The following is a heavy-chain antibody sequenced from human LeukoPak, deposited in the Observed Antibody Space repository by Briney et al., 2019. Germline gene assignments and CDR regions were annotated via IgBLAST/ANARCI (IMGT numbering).Heavy chain of an antibody. V-gene: IGHV4-4*02. J-gene: IGHJ4*02. D-gene: IGHD2-15*01. Sequence: SGTLSLTCAVSGGSISSSNWWSWVRQPPGKGLEWIGEIYHSGSTNYNPSLKSRVTISVDKSKNQFSLKLSSVTAADTAVYYRARDTGYCSGGSCYHNYFDYWGQGTLVTVSS. CDR2: IYHSGST. CDR1: GGSISSSNW. CDR3: ARDTGYCSGGSCYHNYFDY.